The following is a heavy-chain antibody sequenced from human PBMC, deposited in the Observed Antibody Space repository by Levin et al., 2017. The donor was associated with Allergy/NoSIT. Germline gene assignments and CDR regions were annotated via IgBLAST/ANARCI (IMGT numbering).Heavy chain of an antibody. CDR3: ARGNTDVVKYREDS. CDR2: IIPILNSI. Sequence: KISCKASGGSFNSYTFTWVRQAPGQGLEWMGRIIPILNSIHYAQRFRGRVTITADKSTTTAYMEVSSLRSEDTAMYFCARGNTDVVKYREDSWGQGTLVTVSS. V-gene: IGHV1-69*02. D-gene: IGHD5-18*01. J-gene: IGHJ4*02. CDR1: GGSFNSYT.